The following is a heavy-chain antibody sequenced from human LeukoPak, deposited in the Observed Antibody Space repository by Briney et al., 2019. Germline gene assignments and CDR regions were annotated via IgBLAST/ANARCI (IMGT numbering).Heavy chain of an antibody. CDR3: ARDSGDTDNWFDP. CDR1: SGSISTSNYY. J-gene: IGHJ5*02. Sequence: PSETLSLTCTVSSGSISTSNYYWGWVRQPPGKALEWIGNIFYSGSTYYSPSLKSRVTMSVDTSKNQFSLKLSSVTAADTAVYYCARDSGDTDNWFDPWGQGTLVTVSS. V-gene: IGHV4-39*07. D-gene: IGHD2-21*02. CDR2: IFYSGST.